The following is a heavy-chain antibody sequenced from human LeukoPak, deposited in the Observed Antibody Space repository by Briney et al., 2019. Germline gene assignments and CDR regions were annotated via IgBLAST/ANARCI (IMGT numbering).Heavy chain of an antibody. Sequence: SETLSLTCTVSGNSFGDYYWSWIRQPAGKGLEWIGRIYTSGSTTYNPSLKSRVTMSVDTSKNQFSLKLSSVTAADTAVYYCARASEGIADLGWFDPWGQGTLVTVSS. J-gene: IGHJ5*02. CDR2: IYTSGST. CDR3: ARASEGIADLGWFDP. V-gene: IGHV4-4*07. D-gene: IGHD6-13*01. CDR1: GNSFGDYY.